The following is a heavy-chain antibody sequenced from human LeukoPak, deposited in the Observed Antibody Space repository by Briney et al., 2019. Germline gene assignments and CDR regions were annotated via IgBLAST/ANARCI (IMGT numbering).Heavy chain of an antibody. V-gene: IGHV3-74*01. D-gene: IGHD3-9*01. J-gene: IGHJ4*02. CDR3: ARAGTDWSIDY. CDR1: GFTFRSYW. CDR2: INTDGSST. Sequence: GGPLRLSCAVSGFTFRSYWLHWVRQAPGKGLVWVSLINTDGSSTTYADSVKGRFTISRDNAKNTLYLHMNSLRAEDTAVYYCARAGTDWSIDYWGQGTLVTVSS.